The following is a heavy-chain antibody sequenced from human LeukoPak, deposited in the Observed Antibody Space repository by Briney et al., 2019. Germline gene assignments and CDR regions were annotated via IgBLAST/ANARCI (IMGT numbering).Heavy chain of an antibody. CDR1: GGSISSGGYS. CDR3: ARGRGYCSGGSCPTQYYYYYGMDV. V-gene: IGHV4-30-2*01. Sequence: PSETLSLTCAVSGGSISSGGYSWSWIRQPPGKGLEWIGYIYHSGSTYYNPSLKSRVTISVDRSKNQFSLKLSSVTAADTAVYYCARGRGYCSGGSCPTQYYYYYGMDVWGQGTTVTVSS. CDR2: IYHSGST. D-gene: IGHD2-15*01. J-gene: IGHJ6*02.